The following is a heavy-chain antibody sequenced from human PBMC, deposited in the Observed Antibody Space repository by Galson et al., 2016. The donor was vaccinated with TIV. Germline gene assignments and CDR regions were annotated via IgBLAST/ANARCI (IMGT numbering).Heavy chain of an antibody. J-gene: IGHJ6*02. CDR3: AKGMAIFGVIPPWGGMDV. Sequence: SLRLSCAASGFTFSTYVMHWVRQAPGKGLEWVEFVRYDGSHKNYADSVKGRFTISRDNSKYTLYLQMNSLRAEDTAVYYCAKGMAIFGVIPPWGGMDVWGQGTTVTVSS. V-gene: IGHV3-30*02. D-gene: IGHD3-3*01. CDR1: GFTFSTYV. CDR2: VRYDGSHK.